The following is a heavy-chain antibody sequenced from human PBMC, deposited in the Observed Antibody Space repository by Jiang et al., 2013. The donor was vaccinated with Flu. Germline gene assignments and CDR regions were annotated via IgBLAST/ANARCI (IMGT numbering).Heavy chain of an antibody. D-gene: IGHD6-13*01. J-gene: IGHJ4*02. CDR3: ARRRSWELFFDS. CDR2: IYAGDSDT. CDR1: GDSFTNYW. Sequence: GAEVKKPGESLKISCKGSGDSFTNYWIGWVRQMPGKGLQLVGLIYAGDSDTRYNSSLRGQVTISVDKSISTAYLQWSSLKASDTAIYYCARRRSWELFFDSWGQGTLVTV. V-gene: IGHV5-51*01.